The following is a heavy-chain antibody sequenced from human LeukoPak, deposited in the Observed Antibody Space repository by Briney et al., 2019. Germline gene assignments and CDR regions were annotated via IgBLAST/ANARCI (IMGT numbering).Heavy chain of an antibody. Sequence: GGSLRLSCAASGFTFSSYAMSWVRQAPGKGLEWVSAISGSGGSTYYADSVKGRFTISTDNSKNTLYLQMNSLRAEDTAIYFCAKDVGSSRYGYYYYMDVWGKGTTVTVSS. J-gene: IGHJ6*03. CDR1: GFTFSSYA. V-gene: IGHV3-23*01. D-gene: IGHD6-13*01. CDR3: AKDVGSSRYGYYYYMDV. CDR2: ISGSGGST.